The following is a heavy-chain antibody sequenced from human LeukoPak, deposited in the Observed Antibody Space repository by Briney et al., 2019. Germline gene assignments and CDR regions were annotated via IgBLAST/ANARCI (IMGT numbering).Heavy chain of an antibody. CDR3: ARLSGEIQAFDI. CDR1: GFTFTNFH. J-gene: IGHJ3*02. CDR2: ISSSPNYI. Sequence: GGSLRLSCAASGFTFTNFHTNWVRQAPGKGLEWVSTISSSPNYIFYADSVKGQFTISRDNAKNSLYLQMSSLRADDTALYYCARLSGEIQAFDIWGQGTMVTVSS. V-gene: IGHV3-21*01. D-gene: IGHD3-16*01.